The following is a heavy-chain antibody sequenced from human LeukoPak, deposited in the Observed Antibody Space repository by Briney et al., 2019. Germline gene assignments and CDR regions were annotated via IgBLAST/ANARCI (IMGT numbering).Heavy chain of an antibody. CDR3: AKGVRFLDWWILDY. J-gene: IGHJ4*02. D-gene: IGHD3-9*01. CDR1: GFTFSSFA. V-gene: IGHV3-23*01. Sequence: PGGSLRLSCAASGFTFSSFAMSWARQAPGKGLEWVSAISGSDSTYYADSVKGRFTISRDNSKNTLYLQMNSLRAEDTAIYYCAKGVRFLDWWILDYWGQGSLVTVSS. CDR2: ISGSDST.